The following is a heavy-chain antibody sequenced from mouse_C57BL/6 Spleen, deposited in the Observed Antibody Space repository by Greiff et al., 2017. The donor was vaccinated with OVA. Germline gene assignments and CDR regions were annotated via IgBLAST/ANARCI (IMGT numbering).Heavy chain of an antibody. J-gene: IGHJ3*01. CDR1: GYTFTSYW. Sequence: QVQLKQPGAELVKPGASVKLSCKASGYTFTSYWMHWVKQRPGRGLEWIGRIDPNSGGTKYNEKFKSKATLTVDKPSSTAYMQLSSLTSEDSAFYDCARDYGSSFAYWGQGTLVTVSA. CDR3: ARDYGSSFAY. CDR2: IDPNSGGT. D-gene: IGHD1-1*01. V-gene: IGHV1-72*01.